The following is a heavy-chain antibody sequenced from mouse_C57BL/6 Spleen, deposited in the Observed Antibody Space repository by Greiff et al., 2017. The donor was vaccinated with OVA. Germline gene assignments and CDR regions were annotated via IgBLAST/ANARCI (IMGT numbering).Heavy chain of an antibody. J-gene: IGHJ4*01. D-gene: IGHD1-1*01. V-gene: IGHV1-80*01. CDR2: IYPGDGDT. CDR3: ARITTVVARDYAMDY. Sequence: QVQLKQSGAELVKPGASVKISCKASGYAFSSYWMNWVKQRPGKGLEWIGQIYPGDGDTNYNGKFKGKATLTADKSSSTAYMQLSSLTSEDSAVYFCARITTVVARDYAMDYWGQGTSVTVSS. CDR1: GYAFSSYW.